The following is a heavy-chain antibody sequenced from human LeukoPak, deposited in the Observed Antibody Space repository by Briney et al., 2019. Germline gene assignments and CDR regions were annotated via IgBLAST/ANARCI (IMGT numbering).Heavy chain of an antibody. V-gene: IGHV4-59*03. Sequence: SGALSLTCIVSRGSISSYYWSWIRQPPWKGLEWMGYIYYSGSTNYNPSLKSGVTIPVDKIKNQFLPMPSSITSADTAVYYCGEQQLVGGGWFDPWGQGTLVTVSS. D-gene: IGHD6-13*01. CDR1: RGSISSYY. CDR3: GEQQLVGGGWFDP. CDR2: IYYSGST. J-gene: IGHJ5*02.